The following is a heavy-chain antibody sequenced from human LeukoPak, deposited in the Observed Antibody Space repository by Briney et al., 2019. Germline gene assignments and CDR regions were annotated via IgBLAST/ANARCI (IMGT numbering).Heavy chain of an antibody. D-gene: IGHD2-15*01. V-gene: IGHV3-23*01. CDR1: GFTFSSYA. CDR3: AKLPRVRVISGYFDY. CDR2: ISGSGGST. J-gene: IGHJ4*02. Sequence: PGGSLRLSCAASGFTFSSYAMSWVRQAPGKGLEWVSAISGSGGSTYYADSVKGRFTISRDNSKNTLYLQMNSLRAEDTAVYYCAKLPRVRVISGYFDYWGQGTLVTVSS.